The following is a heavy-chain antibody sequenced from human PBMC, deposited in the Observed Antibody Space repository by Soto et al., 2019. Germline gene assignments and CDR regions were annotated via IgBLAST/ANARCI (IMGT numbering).Heavy chain of an antibody. V-gene: IGHV1-69*01. J-gene: IGHJ4*02. Sequence: QVQLVQSGAEVKKPGSSVKVSCKASGGTFSSYSINWVRQAPGQGLEWMGEIIPIFGTANYAQKFQGRVTITADESPSTADMELSSLRSEDTAGYSCARDGGSHSGGIDYWGQGTLVTVSS. CDR3: ARDGGSHSGGIDY. CDR2: IIPIFGTA. CDR1: GGTFSSYS. D-gene: IGHD1-26*01.